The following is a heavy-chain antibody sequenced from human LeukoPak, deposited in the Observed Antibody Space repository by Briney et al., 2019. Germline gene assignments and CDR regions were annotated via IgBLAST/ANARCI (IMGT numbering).Heavy chain of an antibody. J-gene: IGHJ4*02. CDR1: GGSISSSTYY. V-gene: IGHV4-39*07. CDR2: IYYSGST. D-gene: IGHD3-10*01. CDR3: ARSSTLYGHFDY. Sequence: SETLSLTCTVSGGSISSSTYYWGWIRQPPGKGLEWIGSIYYSGSTYYNPSLKSRVTISVDTSKNHFSLKLSSVTAADTAVYYCARSSTLYGHFDYWGQGALVTVSS.